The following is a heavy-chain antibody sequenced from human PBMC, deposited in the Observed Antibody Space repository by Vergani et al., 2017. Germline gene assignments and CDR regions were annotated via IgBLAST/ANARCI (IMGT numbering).Heavy chain of an antibody. V-gene: IGHV1-69-2*01. J-gene: IGHJ4*02. Sequence: DVQLVQSGAEVMKPGTTVKISCKVSGYTLTDYWMHWVQQAPGKGLEWMEAVDPEDGETVYAGKFQARVTITADTSRDTVYLEVTSLKSDDTAVFYCATAFFLEGTGGYAGYWGQGTLVTVSS. CDR1: GYTLTDYW. CDR3: ATAFFLEGTGGYAGY. D-gene: IGHD3-16*01. CDR2: VDPEDGET.